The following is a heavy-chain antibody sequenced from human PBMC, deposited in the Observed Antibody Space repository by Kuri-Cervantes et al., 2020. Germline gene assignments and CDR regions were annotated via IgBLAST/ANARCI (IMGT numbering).Heavy chain of an antibody. J-gene: IGHJ2*01. CDR2: IYHSVSN. D-gene: IGHD2-21*01. V-gene: IGHV4-4*02. CDR1: GDSISSSNW. CDR3: ASLWTPLNCGGDCYLYWYFDL. Sequence: SETLSLTCVVSGDSISSSNWWSWVRQSPTKGLEWIGEIYHSVSNNYNPSLKSRVTISLDKSGNHFSLKLSSVTAADTAVYYCASLWTPLNCGGDCYLYWYFDLWGRGTLVTVSS.